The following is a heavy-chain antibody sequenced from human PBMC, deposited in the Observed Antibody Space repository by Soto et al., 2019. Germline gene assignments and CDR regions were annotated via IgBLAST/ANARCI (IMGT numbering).Heavy chain of an antibody. J-gene: IGHJ6*02. CDR3: VRNWRYYGGDYYDGMDA. CDR2: IYWDDDE. D-gene: IGHD3-10*01. CDR1: GFSLNTGGVG. V-gene: IGHV2-5*02. Sequence: ITLKESGPTLVKPTQSLTLTCTFSGFSLNTGGVGVGWVRQPRGKAMEWLALIYWDDDELYRPSLRSRLNITKDTTKNQVVLTMTNLDPEDTATYYCVRNWRYYGGDYYDGMDAWGQGTTVTVSS.